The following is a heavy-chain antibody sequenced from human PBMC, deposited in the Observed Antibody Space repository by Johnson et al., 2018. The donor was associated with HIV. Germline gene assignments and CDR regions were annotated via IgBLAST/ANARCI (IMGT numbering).Heavy chain of an antibody. V-gene: IGHV3-9*01. Sequence: VQLVESGGGLVQPGRSLRLSCAASGFTFDDYAMHWVRQAPGKGLEWVSGISWNSGSIGYADSVKGRFTISRDNSKNSLYLEMNSLRAEDTALYYCAKGYSSTWHDAFNIWGQGTMVTVSS. J-gene: IGHJ3*02. CDR3: AKGYSSTWHDAFNI. CDR1: GFTFDDYA. D-gene: IGHD6-13*01. CDR2: ISWNSGSI.